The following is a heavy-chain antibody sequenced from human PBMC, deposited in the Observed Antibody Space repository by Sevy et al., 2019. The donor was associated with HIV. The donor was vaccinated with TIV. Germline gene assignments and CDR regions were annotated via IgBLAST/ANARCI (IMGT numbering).Heavy chain of an antibody. J-gene: IGHJ6*03. CDR1: GFSFDSYG. D-gene: IGHD3-22*01. V-gene: IGHV3-23*01. Sequence: GGSLRLSCAVSGFSFDSYGMTWVRQAPGKGLEWVSGISGSGSRTYYADSVKGRFIISRDNSKNTLDLQMNRLRREDTAIYYCAKGGGGHYDPDEIGYYFYYYNMDVWGKGTTVTVSS. CDR2: ISGSGSRT. CDR3: AKGGGGHYDPDEIGYYFYYYNMDV.